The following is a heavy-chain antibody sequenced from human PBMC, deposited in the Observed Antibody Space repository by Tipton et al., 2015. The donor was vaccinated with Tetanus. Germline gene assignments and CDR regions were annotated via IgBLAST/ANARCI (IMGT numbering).Heavy chain of an antibody. CDR2: VYYSGSA. V-gene: IGHV4-31*03. CDR1: GGSISTTGAY. D-gene: IGHD6-6*01. Sequence: TLSLTCSVSGGSISTTGAYWTWLRQRPGKGLEWIGYVYYSGSAYYNPSLKSRLTISVGSSKNEFSLTLTSVTAADTAVYYCAVRDSSPWGFDPWGPGTLVTVTS. J-gene: IGHJ5*02. CDR3: AVRDSSPWGFDP.